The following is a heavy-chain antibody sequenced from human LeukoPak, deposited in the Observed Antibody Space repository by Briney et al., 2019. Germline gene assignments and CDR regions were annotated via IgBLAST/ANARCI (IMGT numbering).Heavy chain of an antibody. CDR3: ASGAIFGVVISGEYYYYMDV. CDR2: IIPIFGTA. J-gene: IGHJ6*03. V-gene: IGHV1-69*05. Sequence: SVKVSCKTSGGTFSSYAISWVRQAPGQGLEWMGGIIPIFGTANYAQKFQGRVTITTDESTSTAYMELSSLRSEDTAVYYCASGAIFGVVISGEYYYYMDVWGKGTTVTVSS. CDR1: GGTFSSYA. D-gene: IGHD3-3*01.